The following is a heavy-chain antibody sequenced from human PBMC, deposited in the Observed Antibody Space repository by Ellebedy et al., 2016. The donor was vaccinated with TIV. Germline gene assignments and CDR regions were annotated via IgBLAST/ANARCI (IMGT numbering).Heavy chain of an antibody. CDR3: ARGGSSDDIDY. D-gene: IGHD6-6*01. J-gene: IGHJ4*02. Sequence: SQTLSLTCAISGDSVSSNSAAWNLIRQSPSRGLEWLGRTYYRSKWNTDYAVSVNSRITITADTSKNHISLQLNSVTPEDTAMYYCARGGSSDDIDYWGQGTLVTVSS. CDR2: TYYRSKWNT. CDR1: GDSVSSNSAA. V-gene: IGHV6-1*01.